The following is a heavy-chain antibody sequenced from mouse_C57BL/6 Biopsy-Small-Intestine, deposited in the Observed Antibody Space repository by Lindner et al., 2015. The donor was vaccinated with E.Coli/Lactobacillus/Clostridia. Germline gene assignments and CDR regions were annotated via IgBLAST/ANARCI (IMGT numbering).Heavy chain of an antibody. Sequence: SVKVSCKASGYTFTSYFIHWVRQAPGQGLEWMGLINPTGGRTTYAQKFQGRVTMTRDTSTSTVYMELSSLRSEDTAMYYCARDAAPGDYYYALNVWGQGTTVTVSS. CDR2: INPTGGRT. CDR3: ARDAAPGDYYYALNV. J-gene: IGHJ1*01. D-gene: IGHD2-13*01. CDR1: GYTFTSYF. V-gene: IGHV1-55*01.